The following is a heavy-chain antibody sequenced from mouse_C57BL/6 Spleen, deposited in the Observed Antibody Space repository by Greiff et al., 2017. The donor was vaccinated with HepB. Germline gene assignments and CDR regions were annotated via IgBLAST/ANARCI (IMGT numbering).Heavy chain of an antibody. CDR3: ARHEESYYGSIPYAMDY. CDR2: FYPGSGSI. CDR1: GYTFTEYT. Sequence: VVKPGASVKLSCKASGYTFTEYTIHWVKQRSGQGLEWIGWFYPGSGSIKYNEKFKDKATLTADKSSSTVYMELSRLTSEDSAVYFCARHEESYYGSIPYAMDYWGQGTSVTVSS. D-gene: IGHD1-1*01. V-gene: IGHV1-62-2*01. J-gene: IGHJ4*01.